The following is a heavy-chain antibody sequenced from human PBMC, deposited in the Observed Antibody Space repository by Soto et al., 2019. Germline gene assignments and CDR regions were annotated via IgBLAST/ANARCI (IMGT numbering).Heavy chain of an antibody. V-gene: IGHV4-4*02. J-gene: IGHJ6*02. CDR1: GVSISNDNW. CDR2: IHHIGST. CDR3: ARSNGMDV. Sequence: SETLSLTCVVSGVSISNDNWWSWVRQPPGKGLEWIGEIHHIGSTNYNPSPKSRVTISLDKSKNKFSLKVSSVTAADTAMYYCARSNGMDVWGQGRTVNVS.